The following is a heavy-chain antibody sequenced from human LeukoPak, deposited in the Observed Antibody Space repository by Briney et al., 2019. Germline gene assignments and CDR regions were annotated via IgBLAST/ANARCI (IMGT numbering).Heavy chain of an antibody. CDR3: ARDVPHNWFDT. CDR2: INSDGGGA. V-gene: IGHV3-74*01. CDR1: GITFGNNW. J-gene: IGHJ5*02. Sequence: GGSLRLSCAAFGITFGNNWMHWVRQGPGKGLVWISRINSDGGGAIYADSVKGRFTVSRDNAKNTLYLQMNSLRAEDTAVYYCARDVPHNWFDTWGQGTLVTVSS.